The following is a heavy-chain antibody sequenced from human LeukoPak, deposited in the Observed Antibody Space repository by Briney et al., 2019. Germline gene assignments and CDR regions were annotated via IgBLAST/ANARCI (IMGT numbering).Heavy chain of an antibody. V-gene: IGHV4-39*07. D-gene: IGHD1/OR15-1a*01. Sequence: PSETLSLTCTVSGGSISRSRDYWGWIRQPPGKGLEWIGSIYHSGRTFYNPSLKSRVTISLHTSKNQFSLKLSSVNAADTAVYYCVRDRHWTNDWVFDYWGQGTLVTVSS. CDR2: IYHSGRT. CDR1: GGSISRSRDY. CDR3: VRDRHWTNDWVFDY. J-gene: IGHJ4*02.